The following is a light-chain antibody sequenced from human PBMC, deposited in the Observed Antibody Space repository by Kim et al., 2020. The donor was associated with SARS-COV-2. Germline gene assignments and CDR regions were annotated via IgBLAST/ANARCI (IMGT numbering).Light chain of an antibody. CDR2: DNN. J-gene: IGLJ3*02. V-gene: IGLV1-51*01. CDR1: SSNIGTNY. Sequence: QSVLTQPPSVSASPGQKVTISCSGSSSNIGTNYVSWYQQHPGTVPKVLIYDNNKRPSGIPDRFSGSKSGTSGSLDITGLQTGDEADYYCGTWDSSLSVLLFGGGTKVTVL. CDR3: GTWDSSLSVLL.